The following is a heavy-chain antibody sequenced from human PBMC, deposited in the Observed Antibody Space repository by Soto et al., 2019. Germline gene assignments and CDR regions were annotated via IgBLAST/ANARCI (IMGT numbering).Heavy chain of an antibody. CDR3: ARAGTSTESCPGGSCRYHDY. CDR2: INYSGSA. Sequence: QVQLQESGPGQVKPSRTLSLTCAVSGGSVSSTNHYWSWIRQHPGKGLDWLGSINYSGSASYNPSLKSRLTLSADTSENHFSLRLSSVTAADTAVYYCARAGTSTESCPGGSCRYHDYWGQGTLVTVSS. J-gene: IGHJ4*02. CDR1: GGSVSSTNHY. D-gene: IGHD2-15*01. V-gene: IGHV4-31*11.